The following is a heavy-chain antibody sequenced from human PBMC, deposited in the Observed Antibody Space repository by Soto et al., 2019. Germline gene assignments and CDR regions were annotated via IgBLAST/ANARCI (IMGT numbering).Heavy chain of an antibody. V-gene: IGHV3-33*01. J-gene: IGHJ6*02. CDR2: IWYDGSNK. CDR3: ARVNVAYCSGGSCLYYYGMDV. CDR1: GFTFSSYG. D-gene: IGHD2-15*01. Sequence: GGSLRLSCAASGFTFSSYGMHWVRQAPGKGLEWVAVIWYDGSNKYYADSVKGRFTISRDNSKNTLYLQMNSLRAEDTAVYYCARVNVAYCSGGSCLYYYGMDVWGQGTTVTVSS.